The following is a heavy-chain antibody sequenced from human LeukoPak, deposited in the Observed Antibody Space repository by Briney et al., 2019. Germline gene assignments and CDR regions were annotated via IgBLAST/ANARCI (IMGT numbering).Heavy chain of an antibody. Sequence: GGSLRLSCAASGFTFSSSAMHWVRQASGKGLEWVGRIRSKANSYATAYAASVKGRFTISRDDSKNTAYLQMNSLKTEDTAVYYCARVGRFYYYDSSGYYPWGDYWGQGTLVTVSS. V-gene: IGHV3-73*01. D-gene: IGHD3-22*01. CDR2: IRSKANSYAT. CDR3: ARVGRFYYYDSSGYYPWGDY. CDR1: GFTFSSSA. J-gene: IGHJ4*02.